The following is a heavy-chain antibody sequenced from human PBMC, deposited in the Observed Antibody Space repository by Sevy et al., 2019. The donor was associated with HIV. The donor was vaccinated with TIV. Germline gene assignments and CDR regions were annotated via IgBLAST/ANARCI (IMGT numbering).Heavy chain of an antibody. J-gene: IGHJ4*02. Sequence: GGSLRLSCAASGFTFSKYSMSWVRQPPGKGLEWVSTLSFGCGEINHADSVKGRFTISRKNSMNSLYLQMNNLRAEDTAVYYCAREGCTKPHDYWGQGTLVTVSS. CDR3: AREGCTKPHDY. D-gene: IGHD2-8*01. CDR2: LSFGCGEI. V-gene: IGHV3-23*01. CDR1: GFTFSKYS.